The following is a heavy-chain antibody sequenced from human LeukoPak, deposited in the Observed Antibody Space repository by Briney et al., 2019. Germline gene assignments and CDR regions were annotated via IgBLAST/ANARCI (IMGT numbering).Heavy chain of an antibody. J-gene: IGHJ3*02. D-gene: IGHD3-22*01. V-gene: IGHV4-59*01. CDR1: GGSISSYY. CDR2: IYYSGST. CDR3: ARDTTYYYDSSGYYYAAFDI. Sequence: SETLSLTRTVSGGSISSYYWSWIRQPPGKGLEWIGYIYYSGSTNYNPSLKSRVTISVDTSKNQFSLKLSSVTAADTAVYYCARDTTYYYDSSGYYYAAFDIWGQGTMVTVSS.